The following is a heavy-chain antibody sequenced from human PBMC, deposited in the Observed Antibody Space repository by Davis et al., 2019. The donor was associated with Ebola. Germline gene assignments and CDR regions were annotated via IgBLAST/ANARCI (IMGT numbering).Heavy chain of an antibody. J-gene: IGHJ3*02. CDR3: AREVLAAGTDGGAFDI. V-gene: IGHV3-53*01. Sequence: GESLKISCAASGFTVSSNYMSWVRQAPGKGLEWVSVIYSGGSTYYADSVKGRFTISRDNSKNTLYLQMNSLRAEDTAVYYCAREVLAAGTDGGAFDIWGQGTMVTVSS. CDR2: IYSGGST. CDR1: GFTVSSNY. D-gene: IGHD6-13*01.